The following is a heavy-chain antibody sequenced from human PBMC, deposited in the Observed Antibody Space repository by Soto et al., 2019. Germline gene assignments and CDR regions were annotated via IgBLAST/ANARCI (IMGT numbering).Heavy chain of an antibody. Sequence: SETLSLTCTVSGGSMSSYYWTWIRQPAGKGLEWIGRVYSSGGTHYNPSLTSRVTISLDTSKNQFSLRLLSVTDADTAVYYCARGQRFSDWFDPWGQGTLVTVSS. D-gene: IGHD3-3*01. CDR1: GGSMSSYY. CDR2: VYSSGGT. CDR3: ARGQRFSDWFDP. V-gene: IGHV4-4*07. J-gene: IGHJ5*02.